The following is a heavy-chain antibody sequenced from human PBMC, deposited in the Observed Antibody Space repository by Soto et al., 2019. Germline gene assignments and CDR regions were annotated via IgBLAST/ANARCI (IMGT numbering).Heavy chain of an antibody. J-gene: IGHJ4*02. Sequence: LRLSCAASGFTFSSAAMSWVRQAPGKGLEWVSVISPPDDTTNYADSVKGRFTISRDNSKNTLYLQMNSLRVEDTAVYFCARLTFHWGQGTLVTVSS. CDR1: GFTFSSAA. V-gene: IGHV3-23*01. CDR2: ISPPDDTT. CDR3: ARLTFH.